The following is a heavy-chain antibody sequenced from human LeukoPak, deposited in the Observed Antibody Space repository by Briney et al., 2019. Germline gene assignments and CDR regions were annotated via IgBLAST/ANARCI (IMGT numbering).Heavy chain of an antibody. J-gene: IGHJ6*03. D-gene: IGHD1-26*01. Sequence: GGSLRLSCAASGFTLSSYSMNWVRQAPGKVLEWVSSISSSSSYIYYADSVKGRFTFSRDNAKNSLYLQMNSLRVEDTAVYYCARAYSETYGLGYYYMDVWGKGTTVTISS. CDR1: GFTLSSYS. CDR2: ISSSSSYI. V-gene: IGHV3-21*01. CDR3: ARAYSETYGLGYYYMDV.